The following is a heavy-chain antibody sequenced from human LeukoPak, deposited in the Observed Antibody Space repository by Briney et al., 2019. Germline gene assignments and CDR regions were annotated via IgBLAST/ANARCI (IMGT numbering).Heavy chain of an antibody. CDR3: ARSNYGESYGMDV. J-gene: IGHJ6*02. CDR2: IWYDGSKK. V-gene: IGHV3-33*01. Sequence: PGGSLRLSCAPSGFTFRNYGMHWVRQAPGKGLEWVAVIWYDGSKKYYADSVKGRFTISRDNSKNTLYLQMNSLRAEDTAVYYCARSNYGESYGMDVWGQGTTVTVSS. CDR1: GFTFRNYG. D-gene: IGHD4/OR15-4a*01.